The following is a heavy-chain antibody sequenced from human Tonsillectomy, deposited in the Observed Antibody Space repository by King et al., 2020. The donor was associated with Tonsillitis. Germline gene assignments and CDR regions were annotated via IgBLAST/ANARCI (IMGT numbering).Heavy chain of an antibody. V-gene: IGHV4-30-2*01. J-gene: IGHJ4*02. D-gene: IGHD3-16*01. CDR1: GGSISSGDYS. CDR2: IFHSGTT. Sequence: QLQESGSGLVKPSQTLSLSCAVSGGSISSGDYSWSWIRQPPGKGLEWIGYIFHSGTTYYTPSLKSRLTISLDRSKNQFSLKLSSVTAADTAVYYCARVGGLETLDPYSFDFWGQGTLVTVSS. CDR3: ARVGGLETLDPYSFDF.